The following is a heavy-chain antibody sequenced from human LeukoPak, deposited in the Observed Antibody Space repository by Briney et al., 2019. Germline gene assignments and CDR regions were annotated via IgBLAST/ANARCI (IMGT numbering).Heavy chain of an antibody. CDR3: ASGKYSGSYSGAFDI. Sequence: PSETLSLTCTVSGGSISSYYWSWIRQPPGKGLEWIGYIYYSGSTNYNPSLKSRVTISVDTSKNQFSLKLSSVTAADTAVYYCASGKYSGSYSGAFDIWGQGTMVTVSS. V-gene: IGHV4-59*01. CDR1: GGSISSYY. D-gene: IGHD1-26*01. CDR2: IYYSGST. J-gene: IGHJ3*02.